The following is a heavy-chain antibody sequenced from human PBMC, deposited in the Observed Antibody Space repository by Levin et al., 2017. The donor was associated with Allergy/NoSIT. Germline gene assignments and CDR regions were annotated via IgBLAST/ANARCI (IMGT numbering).Heavy chain of an antibody. Sequence: GESLKISCAASGFTVSSHYMSWVRQAPGKGLEWVSVIYSGSSTYYADSVKGRFTISRDNSRNTLYLQMHSLRAEDTAVYYCASGDYYDPSGYPPSDAFDIWGQGTMVTVSS. J-gene: IGHJ3*02. V-gene: IGHV3-53*01. CDR2: IYSGSST. CDR1: GFTVSSHY. D-gene: IGHD3-22*01. CDR3: ASGDYYDPSGYPPSDAFDI.